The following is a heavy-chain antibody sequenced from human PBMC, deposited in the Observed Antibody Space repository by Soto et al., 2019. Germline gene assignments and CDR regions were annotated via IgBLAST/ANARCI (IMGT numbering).Heavy chain of an antibody. CDR3: ARGWRGFSGYDYAYFDY. D-gene: IGHD5-12*01. V-gene: IGHV4-34*01. J-gene: IGHJ4*02. CDR2: INHSGST. Sequence: SETLSLTCAVYGGSFSGYYWSWIRQPPGKGLEWIGEINHSGSTNYNPSLKSRVTISVDTSKNQFSLKLSSVTAADTAVYYCARGWRGFSGYDYAYFDYCGQRTLVTVSS. CDR1: GGSFSGYY.